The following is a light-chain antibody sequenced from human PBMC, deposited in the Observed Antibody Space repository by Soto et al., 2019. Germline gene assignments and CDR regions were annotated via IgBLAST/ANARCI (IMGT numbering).Light chain of an antibody. Sequence: QSALTQPASVSGSPGQSITFSCTGSSSDVGSFNLVSWYQQYPGKAPKLIVYEVNKRPSGVSNRFSGSKSGNTASLTISGLQAEDEADYYRCSYAGSRWVFGGGTQLTVL. CDR3: CSYAGSRWV. CDR2: EVN. V-gene: IGLV2-23*02. CDR1: SSDVGSFNL. J-gene: IGLJ3*02.